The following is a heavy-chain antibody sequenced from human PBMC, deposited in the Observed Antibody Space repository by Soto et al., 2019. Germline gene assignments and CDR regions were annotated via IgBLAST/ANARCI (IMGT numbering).Heavy chain of an antibody. CDR3: ANPRETLQAGLLWFGEATPG. D-gene: IGHD3-10*01. CDR2: ISGSGGST. V-gene: IGHV3-23*01. Sequence: GGSLRLSCAASGFTFSSYAMSWVRQAPGKGLEWVSAISGSGGSTYYADSVKGRFTISRDNSKNTLYLQMNSLRAEDTAVYYCANPRETLQAGLLWFGEATPGWGQGTLVTVSS. CDR1: GFTFSSYA. J-gene: IGHJ4*02.